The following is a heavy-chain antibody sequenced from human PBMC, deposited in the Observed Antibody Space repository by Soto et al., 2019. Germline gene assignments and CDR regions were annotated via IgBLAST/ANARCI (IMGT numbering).Heavy chain of an antibody. Sequence: SVKVSCKASGGTFSSYAISWVRQAPGQGLEWMGGIIPIFGTANYAQKFQGRVTITADESTSTAYMELSSLRSEDTAVYYCAAGGTKWLQSPFDYWGQGTLVTVSS. CDR3: AAGGTKWLQSPFDY. J-gene: IGHJ4*02. V-gene: IGHV1-69*13. CDR2: IIPIFGTA. CDR1: GGTFSSYA. D-gene: IGHD1-1*01.